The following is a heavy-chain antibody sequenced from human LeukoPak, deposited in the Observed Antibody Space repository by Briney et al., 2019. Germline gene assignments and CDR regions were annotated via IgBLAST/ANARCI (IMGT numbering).Heavy chain of an antibody. D-gene: IGHD3-10*01. V-gene: IGHV4-4*07. CDR3: ASSRLLWFGESLDMYYGMDV. CDR2: IYTTGTA. CDR1: GGSIGPYY. J-gene: IGHJ6*02. Sequence: SETLSLTCIISGGSIGPYYWSWIRQAAGKGPEWIGRIYTTGTADYNPSLKGRVFLSVDTSKNQFSLKVTSVTAADTAVYYCASSRLLWFGESLDMYYGMDVWGQGTTVTVSS.